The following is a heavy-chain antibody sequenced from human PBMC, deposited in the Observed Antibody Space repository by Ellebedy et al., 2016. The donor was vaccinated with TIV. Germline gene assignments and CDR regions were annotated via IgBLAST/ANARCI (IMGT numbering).Heavy chain of an antibody. D-gene: IGHD3-3*01. J-gene: IGHJ3*02. CDR3: AREGFAFEAFDI. CDR2: ISSSGNYI. V-gene: IGHV3-21*06. Sequence: GESLKISXAASGFTFSSYIMHWVRQAPGKGLEWVSSISSSGNYIYYADSLKARFTISRDNAKDSLFLHMNSLRAEDTALYYCAREGFAFEAFDIWGQGTMVTVSS. CDR1: GFTFSSYI.